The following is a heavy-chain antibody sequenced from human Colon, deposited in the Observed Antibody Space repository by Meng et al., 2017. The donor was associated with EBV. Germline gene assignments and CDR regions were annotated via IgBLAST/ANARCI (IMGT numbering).Heavy chain of an antibody. CDR3: ARDGPQSLSSFDY. Sequence: QVPLAKSVSSLVKPPHTLSLTRASSGDSVSNIGAAWNWLMQSPSRGLDWLGRTFYRSKWNYDYAPSLKGRITINSDTSKNLFSLDLDSVTPEDTAVYYCARDGPQSLSSFDYWGQGILVTVSS. CDR2: TFYRSKWNY. D-gene: IGHD6-6*01. V-gene: IGHV6-1*01. CDR1: GDSVSNIGAA. J-gene: IGHJ4*02.